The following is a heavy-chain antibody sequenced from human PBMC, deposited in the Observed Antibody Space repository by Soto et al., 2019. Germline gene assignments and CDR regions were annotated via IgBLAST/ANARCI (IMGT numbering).Heavy chain of an antibody. V-gene: IGHV3-33*01. CDR2: IWYDGSNK. CDR3: ARKGIHCSGGSCSSSGMDV. D-gene: IGHD2-15*01. Sequence: GGSLRLSCAASGFTFSSYGMHWVRQAPGKGLEWVAVIWYDGSNKYYADSVKGRFTISRDNSKNTLYLQMNSLRAEDTAVYYCARKGIHCSGGSCSSSGMDVWGQGTTVTVSS. J-gene: IGHJ6*02. CDR1: GFTFSSYG.